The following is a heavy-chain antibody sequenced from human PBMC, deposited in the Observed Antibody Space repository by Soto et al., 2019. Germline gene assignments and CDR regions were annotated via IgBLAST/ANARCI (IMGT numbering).Heavy chain of an antibody. Sequence: QVQLVQSGAEVKKPGSSVKVSCKASGGTFSSYAISWVRQAPGQGLEWMGGIIPIFGTANYAQKFQGRVTITADESTSTAYMELSSLRSEDTAVYYCARDGLAPGVTPGHSSLMGVWGQGTTVTVSS. CDR2: IIPIFGTA. CDR1: GGTFSSYA. D-gene: IGHD4-4*01. J-gene: IGHJ6*02. V-gene: IGHV1-69*01. CDR3: ARDGLAPGVTPGHSSLMGV.